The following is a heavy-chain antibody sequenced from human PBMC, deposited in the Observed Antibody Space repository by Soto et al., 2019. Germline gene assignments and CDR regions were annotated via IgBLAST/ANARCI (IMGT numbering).Heavy chain of an antibody. CDR3: VRDNRLRFFDWPQFDP. CDR2: IGAGSSPT. V-gene: IGHV3-48*02. CDR1: GFTFSHYN. Sequence: PVGSLMLSCAASGFTFSHYNMNWVPQTPGKGLEWVSYIGAGSSPTYYADSVKGRFTISRDNAQNSLFLQMNSLRDEDTAVYYCVRDNRLRFFDWPQFDPWGQGTLVPVSP. D-gene: IGHD3-9*01. J-gene: IGHJ5*02.